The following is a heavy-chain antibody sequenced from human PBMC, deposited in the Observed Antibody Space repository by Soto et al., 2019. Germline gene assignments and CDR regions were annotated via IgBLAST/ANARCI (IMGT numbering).Heavy chain of an antibody. D-gene: IGHD5-12*01. Sequence: QVQLVQSGAEMKKPGASVKLSCKTSGINYNTYAIHWVRQAPGQGLEWMGWINAGNGDTRYSQNFQGRATLTRDTSASTVSIDLEGMTSADTRVSYCARAISGYVTWGPGTLVTVSS. CDR1: GINYNTYA. J-gene: IGHJ4*02. V-gene: IGHV1-3*01. CDR3: ARAISGYVT. CDR2: INAGNGDT.